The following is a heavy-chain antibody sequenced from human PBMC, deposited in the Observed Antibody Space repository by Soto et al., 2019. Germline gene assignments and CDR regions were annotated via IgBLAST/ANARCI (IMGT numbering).Heavy chain of an antibody. J-gene: IGHJ4*02. Sequence: QVQLVESGGGVLQPGTSLRLSCLASGFTFNTYGFHWVRQAPGKGLEWVSVIWSDGNNRYYADSVKGRFTTSTDSSKNTLYLHMTSLRVEATAVYFSARIQLDTIMALDYWGQGTLVTVSS. D-gene: IGHD5-18*01. CDR1: GFTFNTYG. CDR2: IWSDGNNR. V-gene: IGHV3-33*01. CDR3: ARIQLDTIMALDY.